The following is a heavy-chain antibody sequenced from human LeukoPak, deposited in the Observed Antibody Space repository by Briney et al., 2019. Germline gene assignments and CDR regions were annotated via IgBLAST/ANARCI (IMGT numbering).Heavy chain of an antibody. CDR2: ISGSGGST. D-gene: IGHD3-3*01. J-gene: IGHJ4*02. CDR1: GFTFSSYA. V-gene: IGHV3-23*01. Sequence: PGGSLRLSCEASGFTFSSYAMSWVRQAPGKGLEWVSAISGSGGSTYYADSVKGRFTISRDNSKNTLYLQKNSLRAEDTAVYYCAKHTYDFWSGDRYYFDYWGQGTLVTVSS. CDR3: AKHTYDFWSGDRYYFDY.